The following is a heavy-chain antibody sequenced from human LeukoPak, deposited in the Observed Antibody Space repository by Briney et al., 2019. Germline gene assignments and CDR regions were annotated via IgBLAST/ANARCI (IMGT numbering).Heavy chain of an antibody. V-gene: IGHV6-1*01. Sequence: SQTLSLTCAISGDSVSSNSAVWHWIRQPPSRGLEWLGRTYYRSKWYNDYAVPVKSRITINPDTSRNQFSLQLNSVTPEDTAVYYCVRGNYGFGHWGQGTLVTVSS. CDR1: GDSVSSNSAV. D-gene: IGHD3-10*01. J-gene: IGHJ4*02. CDR2: TYYRSKWYN. CDR3: VRGNYGFGH.